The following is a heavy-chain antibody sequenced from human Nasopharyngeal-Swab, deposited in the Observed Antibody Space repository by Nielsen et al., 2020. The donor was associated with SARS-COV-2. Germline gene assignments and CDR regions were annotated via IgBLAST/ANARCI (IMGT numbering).Heavy chain of an antibody. V-gene: IGHV1-46*01. CDR3: ARGYSYGLAY. Sequence: ASVKVSCKASGYTFTSYDINWVRQAPGQGLEWMRMINPSGGSTGYAQNFQGRVTVTRDTSTSTVYMELSSLSSEDTAVYYCARGYSYGLAYWGQGTLVTVSP. J-gene: IGHJ4*02. CDR2: INPSGGST. CDR1: GYTFTSYD. D-gene: IGHD5-18*01.